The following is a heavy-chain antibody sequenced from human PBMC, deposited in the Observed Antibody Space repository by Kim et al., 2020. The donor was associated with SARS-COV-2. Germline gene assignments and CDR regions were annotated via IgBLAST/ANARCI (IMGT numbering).Heavy chain of an antibody. Sequence: ASVKVSCKASGYTFTSYGISWVRQAPGQGLEWMGWISAYNGNTNYAQKLQGRVTMTTDTSTSTAYMELRSLRSDDTAVYYCATGGYYYDSSVLFDYWGQGTLATVSS. CDR2: ISAYNGNT. CDR3: ATGGYYYDSSVLFDY. J-gene: IGHJ4*02. D-gene: IGHD3-22*01. V-gene: IGHV1-18*04. CDR1: GYTFTSYG.